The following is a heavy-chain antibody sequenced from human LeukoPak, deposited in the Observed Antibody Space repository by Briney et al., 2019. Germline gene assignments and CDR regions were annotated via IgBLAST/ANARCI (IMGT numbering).Heavy chain of an antibody. Sequence: ATVTLSRTSSGSTFTNSSFSWVWQPPGQGLRRMGWFNIDNGDTNYAQRVQDRVTMTTDTSTSTAYMQLRSLRPDDTAMYYCASLRYGHAINIWGQGTMVTVSS. CDR2: FNIDNGDT. V-gene: IGHV1-18*01. J-gene: IGHJ3*02. CDR1: GSTFTNSS. CDR3: ASLRYGHAINI. D-gene: IGHD4-17*01.